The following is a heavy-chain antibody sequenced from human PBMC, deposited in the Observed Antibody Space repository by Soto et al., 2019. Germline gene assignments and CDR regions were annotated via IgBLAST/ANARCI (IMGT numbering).Heavy chain of an antibody. V-gene: IGHV3-72*01. CDR1: GFTFSDHY. CDR2: TRNKANSYTT. Sequence: GGPLILSCAASGFTFSDHYMDWVRQAPGKGLEWVGRTRNKANSYTTEYAASVKGRFTISRDDSKNSLYLQMNSLKTEDTAVYYCARRLKRGVFDYWGQGTLVTVSS. J-gene: IGHJ4*02. D-gene: IGHD3-10*01. CDR3: ARRLKRGVFDY.